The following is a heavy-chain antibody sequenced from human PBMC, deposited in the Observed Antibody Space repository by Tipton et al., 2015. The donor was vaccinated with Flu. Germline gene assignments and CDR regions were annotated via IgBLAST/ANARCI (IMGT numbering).Heavy chain of an antibody. CDR1: GFTFSSYA. V-gene: IGHV3-23*01. Sequence: SLRLSCAASGFTFSSYAMSWVRQAPGKGLEWASAISGSGGSTYYADSVKGRFTSSRDNAKNSLYLQMNSLRAEDTAVYYCARDWFRSYCSSTSCYARGLDYFFDYWGQGTLVTVSS. CDR2: ISGSGGST. J-gene: IGHJ4*02. D-gene: IGHD2-2*01. CDR3: ARDWFRSYCSSTSCYARGLDYFFDY.